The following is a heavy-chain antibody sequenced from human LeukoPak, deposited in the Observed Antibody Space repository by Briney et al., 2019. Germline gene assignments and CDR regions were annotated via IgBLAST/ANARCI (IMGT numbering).Heavy chain of an antibody. CDR1: GFTFDDYA. D-gene: IGHD6-19*01. CDR3: AKGLSSGWLDWFDP. Sequence: GRSLRLSCAASGFTFDDYAMHWVRQAPGKGLEGVSGISWNSGSIGYADSVKGRFTISRDNAKNSLYLQMNSLRAEDMALYYCAKGLSSGWLDWFDPWGQGTLVTVSS. J-gene: IGHJ5*02. V-gene: IGHV3-9*03. CDR2: ISWNSGSI.